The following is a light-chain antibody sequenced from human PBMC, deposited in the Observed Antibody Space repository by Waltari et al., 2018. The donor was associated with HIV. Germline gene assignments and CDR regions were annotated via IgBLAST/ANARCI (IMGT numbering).Light chain of an antibody. CDR2: GSS. CDR1: QSLSGNY. Sequence: EIVLAQSPAALSLSPGERATLTCRPSQSLSGNYLAWYQQKPGQAPRLLMYGSSSRATGIPDRFTGSGSGTDFTLTISRLEPEDFAVYYCQQYVLSRTFGQWTTVEI. J-gene: IGKJ1*01. V-gene: IGKV3-20*01. CDR3: QQYVLSRT.